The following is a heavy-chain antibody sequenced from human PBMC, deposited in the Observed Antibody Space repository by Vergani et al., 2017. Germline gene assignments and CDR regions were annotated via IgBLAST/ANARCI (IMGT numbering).Heavy chain of an antibody. J-gene: IGHJ4*02. CDR1: GYTFSRYT. Sequence: QVQLVQSGSELKKPGASVKVSCKASGYTFSRYTMNWVRQAPGQGLKWMGWINTNTGNPAYAQGFTGRFVFSLDTSVSTAYLQISSLKAEDTAVYYCAREWGYCTNGVCHRNFDYWGQGALVTVSS. CDR3: AREWGYCTNGVCHRNFDY. V-gene: IGHV7-4-1*02. D-gene: IGHD2-8*01. CDR2: INTNTGNP.